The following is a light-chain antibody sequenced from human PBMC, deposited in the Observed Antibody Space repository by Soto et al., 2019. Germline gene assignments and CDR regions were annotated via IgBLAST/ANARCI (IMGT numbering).Light chain of an antibody. CDR1: SSDVGGYNY. CDR3: SSYTSSSTYVV. CDR2: DVS. Sequence: QSALTQPASVPGSPGQSITISCTGTSSDVGGYNYVSWYQQHPGKAPKLMIYDVSNRPSGVSNRFSGSKSGNTASLTISGLQAEDEADYYCSSYTSSSTYVVFGGGTNVTVL. V-gene: IGLV2-14*01. J-gene: IGLJ2*01.